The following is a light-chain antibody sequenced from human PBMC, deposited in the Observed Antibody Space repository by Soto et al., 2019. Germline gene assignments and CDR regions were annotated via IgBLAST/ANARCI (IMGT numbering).Light chain of an antibody. CDR2: DAS. V-gene: IGKV3D-20*02. J-gene: IGKJ4*01. CDR3: QQRNDWVT. CDR1: QSVSSSY. Sequence: EIVLTQSPATLSLSPGERATLSCGASQSVSSSYLAWYQQKPGQAPRLLIYDASNRATGIPARFSGSGSGTDFILTISSLEPEDSGVYYCQQRNDWVTFGGGTKVDIK.